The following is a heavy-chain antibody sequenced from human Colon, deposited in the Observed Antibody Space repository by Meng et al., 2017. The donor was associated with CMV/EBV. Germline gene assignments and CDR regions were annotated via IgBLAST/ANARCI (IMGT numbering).Heavy chain of an antibody. D-gene: IGHD3-3*01. CDR3: TTYEGGMDV. V-gene: IGHV3-15*01. Sequence: GESLKISCAASGFIFRNAWMNWVRQAPGKGLEWVGRSKASADGGATDYAAPVKGRFTISRDDSKNTLYLQMNSLKTEDTAMYYCTTYEGGMDVWGQGTTVTVSS. J-gene: IGHJ6*02. CDR1: GFIFRNAW. CDR2: SKASADGGAT.